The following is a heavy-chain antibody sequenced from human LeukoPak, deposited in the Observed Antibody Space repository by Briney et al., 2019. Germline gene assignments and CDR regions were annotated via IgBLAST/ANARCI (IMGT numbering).Heavy chain of an antibody. Sequence: GASVKVSCKASGYTFTNYGISWVRQAPGQGLEWMGGIIPIFGTANYAQKFQGRVTITADESTSTAYMELSSLRSEDTAVYYCARENGMTTVVTRHFDYWGQGTLVTVSS. V-gene: IGHV1-69*13. CDR3: ARENGMTTVVTRHFDY. J-gene: IGHJ4*02. CDR2: IIPIFGTA. CDR1: GYTFTNYG. D-gene: IGHD4-23*01.